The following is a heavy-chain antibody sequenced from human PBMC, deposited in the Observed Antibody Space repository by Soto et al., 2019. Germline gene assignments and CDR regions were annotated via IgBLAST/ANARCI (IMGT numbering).Heavy chain of an antibody. D-gene: IGHD2-2*01. CDR2: IIPIFGTA. CDR3: ARYEGYCGSTSCYHYHSYGMDV. CDR1: GGTFSSYA. J-gene: IGHJ6*02. Sequence: ASVKVSCKASGGTFSSYAISWVRQAPGQGLEWMGGIIPIFGTANYAQKFQGRVTITADESTSTAYMELSSLRSEDTAVYYCARYEGYCGSTSCYHYHSYGMDVWG. V-gene: IGHV1-69*13.